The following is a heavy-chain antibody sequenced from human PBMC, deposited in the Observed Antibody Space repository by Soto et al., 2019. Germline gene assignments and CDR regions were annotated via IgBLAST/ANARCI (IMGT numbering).Heavy chain of an antibody. V-gene: IGHV1-3*01. CDR3: ARDVTVTTTLFDY. Sequence: ASVKVSCKASGYTFTSYAMHWVRQAPGQRLEWMGWINAGNGNTKYSQKFQGRVTITRDTSASTAYMELSSLRSEDTAVYYCARDVTVTTTLFDYWGQGXLVTVSS. J-gene: IGHJ4*02. CDR2: INAGNGNT. CDR1: GYTFTSYA. D-gene: IGHD4-17*01.